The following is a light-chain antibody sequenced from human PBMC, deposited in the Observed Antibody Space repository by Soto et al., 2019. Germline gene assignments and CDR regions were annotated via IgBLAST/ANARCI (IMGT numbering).Light chain of an antibody. V-gene: IGKV3-20*01. Sequence: EIVLTQSPGTLSLSPGERATLSCRATQSVGGNYLAWFQHKPGQAPRLLIYDASNRATGVPDRFSASGSGTDFTLTISRLEPEDFAVYYCQQSATSPLTFGGGTKVEIK. CDR1: QSVGGNY. J-gene: IGKJ4*01. CDR2: DAS. CDR3: QQSATSPLT.